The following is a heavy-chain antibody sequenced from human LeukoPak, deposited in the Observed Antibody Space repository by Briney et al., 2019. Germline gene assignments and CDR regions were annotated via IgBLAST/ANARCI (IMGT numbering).Heavy chain of an antibody. J-gene: IGHJ4*02. Sequence: GGSLRLSCSVSGFTFSTYVMHWVRQAPGKGLEYVSAISSNGDNTYYADSVKGRFTISRDNSKNTLYLQMSSLRADDTAVYYCVKESLRYFDWSLSHVDYWGQGTLVTVSS. D-gene: IGHD3-9*01. CDR2: ISSNGDNT. CDR1: GFTFSTYV. V-gene: IGHV3-64D*06. CDR3: VKESLRYFDWSLSHVDY.